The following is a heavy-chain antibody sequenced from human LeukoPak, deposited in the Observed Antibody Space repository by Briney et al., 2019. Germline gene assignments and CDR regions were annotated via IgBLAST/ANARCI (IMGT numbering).Heavy chain of an antibody. J-gene: IGHJ4*02. Sequence: GGSLRLSCAASGFTFSDYYMSWIRQAPGKGLVWVSYISGSGSTTYYADSVKGRFTISRDNAKNSLYLQMNSLRVEDTAVYYCTREEGGDCSRTSCYTSSWGQGTQVTVS. D-gene: IGHD2-2*02. V-gene: IGHV3-11*01. CDR1: GFTFSDYY. CDR2: ISGSGSTT. CDR3: TREEGGDCSRTSCYTSS.